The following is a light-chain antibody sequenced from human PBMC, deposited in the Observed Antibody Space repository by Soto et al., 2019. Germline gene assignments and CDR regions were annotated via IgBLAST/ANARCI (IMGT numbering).Light chain of an antibody. CDR2: EGS. CDR1: SSDVGSFNL. Sequence: QSALTQPASVSGSPGQSITISCTETSSDVGSFNLVSWYQHHPGKAPKLMIYEGSKRPSGVSNRFSGSESGNTASLTISGLQAEDEADYYCCSYAGSSTYVVFGGGTKLTVL. J-gene: IGLJ2*01. V-gene: IGLV2-23*01. CDR3: CSYAGSSTYVV.